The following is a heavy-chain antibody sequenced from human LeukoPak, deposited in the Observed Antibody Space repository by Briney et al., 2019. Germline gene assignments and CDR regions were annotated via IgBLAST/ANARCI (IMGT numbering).Heavy chain of an antibody. CDR3: AREWPLRHEGGYFDY. V-gene: IGHV3-33*01. CDR2: IWYDGSNE. CDR1: GFTFSSYG. J-gene: IGHJ4*02. D-gene: IGHD5-12*01. Sequence: PGGSLRLSCAASGFTFSSYGMHWVRQAPGKGLEWVATIWYDGSNEDYGDSVKGRFTISRDNSKNTLYLEMNSLRAEDTAVYYCAREWPLRHEGGYFDYWGQGTLVTVSS.